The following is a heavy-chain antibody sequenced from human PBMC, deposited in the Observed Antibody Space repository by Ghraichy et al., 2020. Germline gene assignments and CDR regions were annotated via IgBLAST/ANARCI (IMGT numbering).Heavy chain of an antibody. CDR1: GGSISSYY. CDR3: ARGGGDSGYDFDY. V-gene: IGHV4-59*01. J-gene: IGHJ4*02. D-gene: IGHD5-12*01. CDR2: IYYSGST. Sequence: SETLSLTCTVSGGSISSYYWSWIRQPPGKGLEWIGYIYYSGSTNYNPSLKSRVTISVDTSKNQFSLKLSSVTAADTAVYYCARGGGDSGYDFDYWGQGTLVTVSS.